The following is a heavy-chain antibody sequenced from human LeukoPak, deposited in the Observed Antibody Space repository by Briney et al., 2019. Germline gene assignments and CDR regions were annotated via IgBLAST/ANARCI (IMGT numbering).Heavy chain of an antibody. CDR2: IYTSGST. Sequence: PSETLSLTCTVSGGSISSGSYYWSWIRQPAGKGLEWIGRIYTSGSTNYNPPLKSRVTISVDTSKNQFSLKLSSVTAADTAVYYCAMYSSSRGWFDPWGQGTLVTVSS. V-gene: IGHV4-61*02. J-gene: IGHJ5*02. CDR3: AMYSSSRGWFDP. D-gene: IGHD6-13*01. CDR1: GGSISSGSYY.